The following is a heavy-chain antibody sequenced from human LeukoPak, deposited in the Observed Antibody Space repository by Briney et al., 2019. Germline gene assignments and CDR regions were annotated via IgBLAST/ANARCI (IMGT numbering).Heavy chain of an antibody. Sequence: PSETLSLTCTVSGGSISSYYWSWIRQPPGKGLEWIGYIYYSGSTNYNPSLKSRVTISVDTSKNQFSLKLSSVTAADTAVYYCARAKNTAMVKNYFDYWGQGTLVTVSS. V-gene: IGHV4-59*01. CDR2: IYYSGST. J-gene: IGHJ4*02. CDR3: ARAKNTAMVKNYFDY. D-gene: IGHD5-18*01. CDR1: GGSISSYY.